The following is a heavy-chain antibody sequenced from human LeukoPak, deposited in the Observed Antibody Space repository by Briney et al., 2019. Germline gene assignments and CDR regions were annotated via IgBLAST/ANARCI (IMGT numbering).Heavy chain of an antibody. CDR2: ISWNSGSI. V-gene: IGHV3-9*01. CDR3: AKDINRGDTAMVADY. J-gene: IGHJ4*02. D-gene: IGHD5-18*01. CDR1: GFTFSSYS. Sequence: GGSLRLSCAASGFTFSSYSMNWVRQAPGKGLEWVSGISWNSGSIGYADSVKGRFTISRDNAKNSLYLQMNSLRAEDTALYYCAKDINRGDTAMVADYWGQGTLVTVSS.